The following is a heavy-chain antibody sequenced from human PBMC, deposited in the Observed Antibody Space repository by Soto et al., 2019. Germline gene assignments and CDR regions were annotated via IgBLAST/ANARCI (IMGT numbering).Heavy chain of an antibody. CDR1: GFTFSSYG. J-gene: IGHJ6*02. CDR3: AKDVLRFLEWLAFYAMAV. V-gene: IGHV3-30*18. CDR2: ISYDGSNK. Sequence: QVQLVESGGGVVQPGRSLRLSCAASGFTFSSYGMHWVRQAPGKGLEWVAVISYDGSNKYYADSVKGRFTISRDNSKNTLYLAMNSLRAEDTAVYYCAKDVLRFLEWLAFYAMAVWGQGTTVTVSS. D-gene: IGHD3-3*01.